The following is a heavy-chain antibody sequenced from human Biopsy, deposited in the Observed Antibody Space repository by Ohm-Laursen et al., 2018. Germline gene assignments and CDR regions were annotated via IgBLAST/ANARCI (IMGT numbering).Heavy chain of an antibody. CDR1: GGSIGGGEYY. J-gene: IGHJ2*01. V-gene: IGHV4-31*01. CDR2: ISYSGTT. D-gene: IGHD3-22*01. CDR3: ARGVPHYDGSGFPLAGYWYFDL. Sequence: SETLSLICPVSGGSIGGGEYYWNWIRQHPGKGLEWIGLISYSGTTFYNPSLESLLTISIDTSKNHFSLNLRSVTAADTAVYYCARGVPHYDGSGFPLAGYWYFDLWGRGTLVTVSS.